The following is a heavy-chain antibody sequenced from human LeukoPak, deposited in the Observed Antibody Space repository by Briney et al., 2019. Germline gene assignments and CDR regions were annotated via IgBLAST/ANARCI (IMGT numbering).Heavy chain of an antibody. CDR2: ISGSSGST. Sequence: GGSLRLSCAASGFSLSSYAMSWVRQAPGKGVEWVSDISGSSGSTYYADSVKGRFTISRDNSKSTLYLQMNSLRAEDTAVYYCAKAPPGSYITFDYWGQGTLVTVSS. D-gene: IGHD3-10*01. CDR1: GFSLSSYA. J-gene: IGHJ4*02. CDR3: AKAPPGSYITFDY. V-gene: IGHV3-23*01.